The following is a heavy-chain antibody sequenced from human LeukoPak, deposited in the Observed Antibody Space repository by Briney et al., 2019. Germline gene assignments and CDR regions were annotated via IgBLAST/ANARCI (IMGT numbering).Heavy chain of an antibody. CDR3: ARQGWITMVRGVNQDY. D-gene: IGHD3-10*01. V-gene: IGHV4-39*01. CDR1: GGSISSSSYY. CDR2: IYYSGST. Sequence: PSETLSLTCTVSGGSISSSSYYWGWIRQPPGKGLEWIGSIYYSGSTYYNPSLKSRVTISVDTSKNQFSLKLSSVTAADTAVYYCARQGWITMVRGVNQDYWGQGTLVTVSS. J-gene: IGHJ4*02.